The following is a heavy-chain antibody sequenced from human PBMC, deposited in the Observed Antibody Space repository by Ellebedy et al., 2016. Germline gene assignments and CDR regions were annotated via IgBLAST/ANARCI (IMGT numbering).Heavy chain of an antibody. CDR3: ARRAVTTLEDY. Sequence: SETLSLTCTVSGGSISSYYWGWIRQPPGKGLEWIGSIYYSGSTYYNPSLKSRVTISVDTSKNQFSLKLSSVTAADTAVYYCARRAVTTLEDYWGQGTLVTVSS. J-gene: IGHJ4*02. V-gene: IGHV4-39*01. D-gene: IGHD4-17*01. CDR1: GGSISSYY. CDR2: IYYSGST.